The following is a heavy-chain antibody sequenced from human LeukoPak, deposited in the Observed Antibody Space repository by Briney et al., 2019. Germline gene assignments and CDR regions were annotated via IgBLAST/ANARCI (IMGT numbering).Heavy chain of an antibody. Sequence: GGSLRLSCAASGFTFSSYSMNWVRQAPGKGLEWVSYISSSSSTIYYADSAKGRFTISGDNAKNSLYLQMNSLRAEDTAVYYCARDSEDILTGYHPTYGMDVWGQGTTVTVSS. V-gene: IGHV3-48*04. CDR3: ARDSEDILTGYHPTYGMDV. D-gene: IGHD3-9*01. J-gene: IGHJ6*02. CDR2: ISSSSSTI. CDR1: GFTFSSYS.